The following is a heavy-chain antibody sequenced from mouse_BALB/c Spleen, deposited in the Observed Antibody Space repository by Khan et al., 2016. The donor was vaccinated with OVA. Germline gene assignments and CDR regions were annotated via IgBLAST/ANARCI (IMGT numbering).Heavy chain of an antibody. D-gene: IGHD2-3*01. V-gene: IGHV14-3*02. J-gene: IGHJ1*01. CDR2: ITPANGNT. CDR3: GRPSYDPRNFDV. CDR1: GFNIKDTY. Sequence: VQLQQSGAELVKPGASVKLSCTASGFNIKDTYIHWVKRRPEQGLEWIGRITPANGNTEYDPKFQGKATLRADTSSNTAYLQLSSLTSGDTAVYYWGRPSYDPRNFDVWGAGTTGNGSS.